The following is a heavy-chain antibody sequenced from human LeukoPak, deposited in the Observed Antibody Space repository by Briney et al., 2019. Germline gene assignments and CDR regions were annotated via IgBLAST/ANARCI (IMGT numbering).Heavy chain of an antibody. CDR3: AKEDLGRTFDY. CDR2: ISNIDGST. Sequence: GGSLRLSCVASGFSFNNYGMNWVRQAPGKGLEGVSSISNIDGSTKYADSVKGRFTISTDKSKNTLFLQMNSLRAEDTAVYYCAKEDLGRTFDYWGQGTLVTVSS. CDR1: GFSFNNYG. J-gene: IGHJ4*02. D-gene: IGHD7-27*01. V-gene: IGHV3-23*01.